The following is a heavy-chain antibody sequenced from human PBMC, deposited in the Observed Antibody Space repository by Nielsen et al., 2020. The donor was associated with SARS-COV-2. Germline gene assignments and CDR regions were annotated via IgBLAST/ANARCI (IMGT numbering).Heavy chain of an antibody. J-gene: IGHJ6*02. CDR3: ARLAGYYYGSGSPDGMDV. V-gene: IGHV1-46*01. Sequence: WVRQAPGQGLEWMGIINPSGGSTNYAQKFQGRVTITADESTSTAYMELSSLRSEDTAVYYCARLAGYYYGSGSPDGMDVWGQGTTVTVSS. D-gene: IGHD3-10*01. CDR2: INPSGGST.